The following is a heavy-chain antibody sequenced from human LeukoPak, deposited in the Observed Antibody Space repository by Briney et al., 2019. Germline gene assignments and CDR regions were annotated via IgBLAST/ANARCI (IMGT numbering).Heavy chain of an antibody. CDR1: GYTFSGYY. J-gene: IGHJ4*02. V-gene: IGHV1-2*06. CDR2: IDPNSGVA. Sequence: ASVTVSCKASGYTFSGYYMHWVRQAPGQGLEWMGRIDPNSGVANYAQKFQGRVTMTRDTSISTAHMELSRLRSDDTAVYYCARGLSVSPVGFDYWGQGTLVTVSS. CDR3: ARGLSVSPVGFDY. D-gene: IGHD1-26*01.